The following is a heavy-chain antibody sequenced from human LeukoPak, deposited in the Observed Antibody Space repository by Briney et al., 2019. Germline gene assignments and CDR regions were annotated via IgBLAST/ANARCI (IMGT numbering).Heavy chain of an antibody. CDR1: GFTFSSYW. D-gene: IGHD3-3*01. CDR3: ARERTFWSGHDGFDI. J-gene: IGHJ3*02. CDR2: INIDGTST. Sequence: GGSLRLSCAASGFTFSSYWMHWVRQAPGKGLVWVSRINIDGTSTRYADSVKGRFTISRDNAKNTLYLQMSSLRAEDTAVYYCARERTFWSGHDGFDIWGQGTMVTVSS. V-gene: IGHV3-74*01.